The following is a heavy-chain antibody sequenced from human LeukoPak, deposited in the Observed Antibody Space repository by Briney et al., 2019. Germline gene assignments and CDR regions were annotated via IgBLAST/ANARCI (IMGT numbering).Heavy chain of an antibody. J-gene: IGHJ3*02. CDR3: ARQYCSGGSCYSDDAFDI. CDR2: IYYSGST. D-gene: IGHD2-15*01. CDR1: GGSISSSSYY. V-gene: IGHV4-39*01. Sequence: PSETLSLTCTVSGGSISSSSYYWGWIRQPPGKGLEWIGSIYYSGSTYYNPSLKSRVTISVDTSKNQFSLKLSSVTAADTAVYYCARQYCSGGSCYSDDAFDIWGQGTMVTVSS.